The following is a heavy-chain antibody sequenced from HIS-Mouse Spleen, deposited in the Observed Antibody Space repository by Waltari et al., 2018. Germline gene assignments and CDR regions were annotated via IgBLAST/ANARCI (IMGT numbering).Heavy chain of an antibody. Sequence: QLQLQESGPGLVKPSETLSLTCTVSGGSISSSSYYWGWIRQPPGKGLEWIGSIDYSGSNYYNPSRRMRVTISVDTSKNQFSLKLSSVTAADTAVYYCAREIPYSSSWYDWYFDLWGRGTLVTVSS. V-gene: IGHV4-39*07. CDR3: AREIPYSSSWYDWYFDL. CDR1: GGSISSSSYY. CDR2: IDYSGSN. J-gene: IGHJ2*01. D-gene: IGHD6-13*01.